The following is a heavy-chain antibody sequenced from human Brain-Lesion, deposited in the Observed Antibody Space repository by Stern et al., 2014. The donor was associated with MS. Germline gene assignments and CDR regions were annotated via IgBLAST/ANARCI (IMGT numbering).Heavy chain of an antibody. CDR1: GFTFDDYA. D-gene: IGHD1-14*01. J-gene: IGHJ4*02. Sequence: EVQLVESGGDLVQPGRSLRLSCAAFGFTFDDYAMTGARKAPGKGLGGVAGISWNSGTIGYADSVKDRFTTSRDSAYSSLYLQMNSLRPEDTALYYCARDITGSSAYFAYWGQGTLVTVSS. V-gene: IGHV3-9*01. CDR2: ISWNSGTI. CDR3: ARDITGSSAYFAY.